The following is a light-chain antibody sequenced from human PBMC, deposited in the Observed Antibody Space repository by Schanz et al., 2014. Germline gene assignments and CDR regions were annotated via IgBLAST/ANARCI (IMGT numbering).Light chain of an antibody. Sequence: QSALTQPASVSGSPGQSITISCTGTGSDVGGYNYVSWYQQHPGKAPKLIIYGVTNRPSGVSTRFSGSKSGNTASLTISGLQAEDEADYYCSSYTSSSTRVFGGGTKLTVL. V-gene: IGLV2-14*03. CDR2: GVT. CDR1: GSDVGGYNY. J-gene: IGLJ3*02. CDR3: SSYTSSSTRV.